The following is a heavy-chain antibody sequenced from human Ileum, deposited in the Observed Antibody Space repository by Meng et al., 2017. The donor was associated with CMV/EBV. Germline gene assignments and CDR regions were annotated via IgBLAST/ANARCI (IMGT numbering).Heavy chain of an antibody. V-gene: IGHV3-53*01. CDR3: VRDVADGTSAGLGY. CDR2: VYTSGNT. J-gene: IGHJ4*02. CDR1: GFTVTNNY. Sequence: GGSLRLSCAASGFTVTNNYMTWVRQAPGKGLEWVSIVYTSGNTFYADSVKGRFTISRDNAKNSLYLQMNSLRAEDTAVYYCVRDVADGTSAGLGYWGQGTLVTVSS. D-gene: IGHD1/OR15-1a*01.